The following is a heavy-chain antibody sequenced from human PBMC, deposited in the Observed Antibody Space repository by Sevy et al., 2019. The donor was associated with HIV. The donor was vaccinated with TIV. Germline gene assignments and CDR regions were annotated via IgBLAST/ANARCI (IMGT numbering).Heavy chain of an antibody. CDR2: FDPEDGET. V-gene: IGHV1-24*01. Sequence: ASVKVSCKVSGYTLTELSMHWVRQAPGKGLEWMGSFDPEDGETIYAQKIQGRVTMTDDTSTDTAYMELSSLGSEDTAEYYCATGGAFDIWGQGTMVTVSS. J-gene: IGHJ3*02. CDR1: GYTLTELS. D-gene: IGHD3-16*01. CDR3: ATGGAFDI.